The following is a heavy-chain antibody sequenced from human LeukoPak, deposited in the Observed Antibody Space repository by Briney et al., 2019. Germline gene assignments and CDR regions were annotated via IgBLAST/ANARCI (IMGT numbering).Heavy chain of an antibody. J-gene: IGHJ4*02. V-gene: IGHV3-23*01. CDR2: ISGSISTS. D-gene: IGHD2-21*02. CDR1: GFDFSGYA. Sequence: PGGSLRLSCVASGFDFSGYAMSWVRQAPGTGPEWVSAISGSISTSYYADSVNGRFSISRDNSNSTLYLQMNSLRAEDTAVYYCARRTIIGGGDCLDYWGPGTLVTVSS. CDR3: ARRTIIGGGDCLDY.